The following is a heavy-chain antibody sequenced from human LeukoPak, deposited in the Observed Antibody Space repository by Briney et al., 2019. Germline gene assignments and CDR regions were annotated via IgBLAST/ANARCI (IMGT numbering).Heavy chain of an antibody. V-gene: IGHV4-39*01. D-gene: IGHD1-26*01. J-gene: IGHJ4*02. CDR2: IYYSGST. CDR3: ARYYSGSYGFDY. Sequence: SQTLSLTCTVSGGSISSSNYYWGWIRQPPGEGLEWIGYIYYSGSTYYNPSLKSRVTMSVDTSKNQFSLKLSSVTAADTAVYYCARYYSGSYGFDYWGQGTLVTVSS. CDR1: GGSISSSNYY.